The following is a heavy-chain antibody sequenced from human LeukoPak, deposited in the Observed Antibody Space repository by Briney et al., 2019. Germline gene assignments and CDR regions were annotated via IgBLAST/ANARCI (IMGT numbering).Heavy chain of an antibody. CDR3: ARSATVTTGYFDY. CDR1: GGSISSSGYY. CDR2: IYYSGST. Sequence: SETLSLTCSVSGGSISSSGYYWGWIRQPPGKGLEWIGSIYYSGSTYYNPSLKSRVTISVDTSKNQFSLKLSSVTAADTAVYYCARSATVTTGYFDYWGQETLVTVSS. D-gene: IGHD4-17*01. V-gene: IGHV4-39*07. J-gene: IGHJ4*02.